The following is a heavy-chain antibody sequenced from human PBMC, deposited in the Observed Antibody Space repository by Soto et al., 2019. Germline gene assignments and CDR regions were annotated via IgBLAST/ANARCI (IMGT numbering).Heavy chain of an antibody. CDR1: GYTFTGYY. Sequence: ASVKVSCKASGYTFTGYYMHWVRQAPGQGLEWMGWINPNSGGTNYAQKFQGRVTMTRDTSISTAYMELSRLRSDDTAVYYCARKRIVVVAATRNWLDPWGQGTLVTVYS. CDR3: ARKRIVVVAATRNWLDP. D-gene: IGHD2-15*01. V-gene: IGHV1-2*02. J-gene: IGHJ5*02. CDR2: INPNSGGT.